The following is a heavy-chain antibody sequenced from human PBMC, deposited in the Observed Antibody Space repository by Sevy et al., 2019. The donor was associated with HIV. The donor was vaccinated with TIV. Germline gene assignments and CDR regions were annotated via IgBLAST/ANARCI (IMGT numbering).Heavy chain of an antibody. D-gene: IGHD6-13*01. V-gene: IGHV4-34*01. CDR3: ASHQYSSWYYHNSYGSWFDP. Sequence: SETLSLTCAVYGGSFSGYYWSWIRQPPGKGLEWIGEINHSGSTNYNPSLKSRVTISVDTSKNQFSLKLSSVTAADTAVYYCASHQYSSWYYHNSYGSWFDPWGQGTLVTVSS. J-gene: IGHJ5*02. CDR2: INHSGST. CDR1: GGSFSGYY.